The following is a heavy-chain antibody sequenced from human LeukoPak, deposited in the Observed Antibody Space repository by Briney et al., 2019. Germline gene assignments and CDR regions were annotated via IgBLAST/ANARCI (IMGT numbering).Heavy chain of an antibody. J-gene: IGHJ4*02. CDR2: ISGSGGST. V-gene: IGHV3-23*01. CDR1: EFTFSSYA. D-gene: IGHD3-10*01. Sequence: PGGSLRLSCAASEFTFSSYAMSWVRQAPAKGLEWVSAISGSGGSTYYADSVKGRFTISRDNSKNTLYLQMNSLRAEDTAVYYCARDLFGEFGYWGQGTLVTVSS. CDR3: ARDLFGEFGY.